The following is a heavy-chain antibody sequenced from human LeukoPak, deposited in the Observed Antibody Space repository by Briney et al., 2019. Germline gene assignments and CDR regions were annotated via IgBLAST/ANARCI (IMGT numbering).Heavy chain of an antibody. V-gene: IGHV3-7*01. CDR3: ARDKGTIYDFWSGYMPDY. CDR2: IRQDGNEK. J-gene: IGHJ4*02. Sequence: PGGSLRLSCAPSGFIFSRYWMSWVRQAPGKGLEWVAKIRQDGNEKYDVDSVKGRFTISRDNAKNSLYLQMNSLRAEDTAVYYCARDKGTIYDFWSGYMPDYWGQGTLVTVSS. CDR1: GFIFSRYW. D-gene: IGHD3-3*01.